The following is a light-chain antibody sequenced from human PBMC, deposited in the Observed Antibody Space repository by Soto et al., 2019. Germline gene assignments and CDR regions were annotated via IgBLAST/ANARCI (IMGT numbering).Light chain of an antibody. J-gene: IGLJ3*02. CDR2: GNS. Sequence: QSVLTQPPSVSGAPGQRVTISCTGSSSNIGAGYDVHWYQQLPGTAPKLLIYGNSNRPSGVPDRFSGSKSGTSASLAITGLRAEDEADYYCPSCDSSLSGWVFGGGTKLTVL. CDR1: SSNIGAGYD. CDR3: PSCDSSLSGWV. V-gene: IGLV1-40*01.